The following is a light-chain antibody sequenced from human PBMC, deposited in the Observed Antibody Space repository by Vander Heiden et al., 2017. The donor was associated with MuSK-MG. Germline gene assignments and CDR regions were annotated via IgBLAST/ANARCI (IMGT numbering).Light chain of an antibody. CDR3: QTWGTGIAV. J-gene: IGLJ7*01. Sequence: QLVLTQAPSASASLGAPAKRTCTLSTGHSSYAVAWPQQRPEKGPRYLMKVNSDGSHSKGDGIPDRFSGSSSGAERYLTISSLQSEDEADYYCQTWGTGIAVFGGGTQLTVL. V-gene: IGLV4-69*01. CDR1: TGHSSYA. CDR2: VNSDGSH.